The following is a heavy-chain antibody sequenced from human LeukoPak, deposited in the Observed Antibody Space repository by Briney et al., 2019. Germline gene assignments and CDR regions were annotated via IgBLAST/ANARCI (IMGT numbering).Heavy chain of an antibody. D-gene: IGHD3-10*01. J-gene: IGHJ3*02. CDR3: ATSKKYYGSGDDAFDM. Sequence: ASVNVSCKASGYTFTGYYMHWVRQAPGQGLEWMGWINLNSGGTNYAQKFQGRVTMTRDTSISTAYMELSRLRSDDTAMFYCATSKKYYGSGDDAFDMWGQGTMVTVST. V-gene: IGHV1-2*02. CDR1: GYTFTGYY. CDR2: INLNSGGT.